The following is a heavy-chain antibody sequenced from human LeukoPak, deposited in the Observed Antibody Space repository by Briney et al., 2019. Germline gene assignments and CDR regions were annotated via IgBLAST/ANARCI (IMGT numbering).Heavy chain of an antibody. CDR2: IKQDGSEK. Sequence: PGGSLRLSCAASGFTFSSYWMSWVRQAPGKGVEWVANIKQDGSEKYYVDSVKGRFTISRDNAKNPLYLQMNSLRAEDTAVYYCARDGATYYYDSSGYYYFDYWGQGTLVTVFS. D-gene: IGHD3-22*01. CDR1: GFTFSSYW. V-gene: IGHV3-7*01. J-gene: IGHJ4*02. CDR3: ARDGATYYYDSSGYYYFDY.